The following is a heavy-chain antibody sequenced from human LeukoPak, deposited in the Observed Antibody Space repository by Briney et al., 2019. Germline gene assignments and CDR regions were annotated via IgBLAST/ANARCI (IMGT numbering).Heavy chain of an antibody. D-gene: IGHD3-3*01. CDR1: GGSISSSSYY. V-gene: IGHV4-39*01. Sequence: PSETLSLTCNVSGGSISSSSYYWGWIRQPPGKGLEWIGSIYYSGSTYYNPSLKSRVTISVDTSKNQFSLKLSSVTAADTAVYYCARHPRRLRFLEWLFDWGQGTLVTVSS. J-gene: IGHJ4*02. CDR2: IYYSGST. CDR3: ARHPRRLRFLEWLFD.